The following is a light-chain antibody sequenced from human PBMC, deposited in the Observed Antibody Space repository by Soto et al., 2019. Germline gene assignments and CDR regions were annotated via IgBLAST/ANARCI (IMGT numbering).Light chain of an antibody. CDR2: ASS. CDR1: QGISGY. Sequence: DIQLTQCPSFLCASVGDRVNIPCRASQGISGYLAWYQQKPGEAPKLLIYASSTLYGGFPSRFSGSGSGTEFTLTISSLQPEDIATYYCQQYDNLPPSTFGQGTRLEIK. V-gene: IGKV1-9*01. J-gene: IGKJ5*01. CDR3: QQYDNLPPST.